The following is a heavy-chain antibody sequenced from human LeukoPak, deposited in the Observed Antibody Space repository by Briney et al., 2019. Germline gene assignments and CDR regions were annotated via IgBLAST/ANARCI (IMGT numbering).Heavy chain of an antibody. CDR1: GFTFSSYW. D-gene: IGHD2-21*02. CDR3: ARDRGDCGGDCYWPYYYYYYGMDV. Sequence: GGSLRLSCAASGFTFSSYWMHWVRQAPGKGLVWVSRINSDGSSTSYADSVKGRFTISRDNAKNTLYLQMNSLRAEDTAVYYCARDRGDCGGDCYWPYYYYYYGMDVWGQGTMVTVPS. CDR2: INSDGSST. V-gene: IGHV3-74*01. J-gene: IGHJ6*02.